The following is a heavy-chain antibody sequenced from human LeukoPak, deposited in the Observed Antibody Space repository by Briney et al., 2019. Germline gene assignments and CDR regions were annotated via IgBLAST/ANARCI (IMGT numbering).Heavy chain of an antibody. D-gene: IGHD6-13*01. CDR1: GGTFSSYA. J-gene: IGHJ6*04. CDR3: ARGALRIAAVDYYYYGMDV. CDR2: NIPIFGTA. V-gene: IGHV1-69*13. Sequence: SVKVSCKASGGTFSSYAISWVRQAPGQGLEWMGGNIPIFGTANYAQKFQGRVTITADESTSTAYMELSSLRSEDTAVYYCARGALRIAAVDYYYYGMDVWGKGTTVTVSS.